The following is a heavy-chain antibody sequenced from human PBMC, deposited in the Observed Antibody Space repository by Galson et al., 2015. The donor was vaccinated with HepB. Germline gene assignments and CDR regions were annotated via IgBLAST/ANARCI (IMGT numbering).Heavy chain of an antibody. CDR3: ARHNGVATIGLRVFDY. CDR1: GYTFTGYY. J-gene: IGHJ4*02. CDR2: INPNSGGT. Sequence: SVKVSCKASGYTFTGYYMHWVRQAPGQGLEWMGRINPNSGGTNYAQKFQGRVTMTRDTSISTAYMELSRLRSDDTAVYYCARHNGVATIGLRVFDYWGQGTLVTVSS. D-gene: IGHD5-12*01. V-gene: IGHV1-2*06.